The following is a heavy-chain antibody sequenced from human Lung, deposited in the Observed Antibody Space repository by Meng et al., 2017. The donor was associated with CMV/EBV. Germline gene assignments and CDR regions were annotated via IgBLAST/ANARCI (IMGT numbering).Heavy chain of an antibody. CDR3: AGGSGRDIDY. J-gene: IGHJ4*02. Sequence: LSCAASGFTFNSYGMHWVRQAPGKGLEWVAVIWYDGSNKYYADSVKGRFTISRDNSQNTLNLQMSSLRAEDTAVYYCAGGSGRDIDYWGQGTLVTVSS. CDR1: GFTFNSYG. CDR2: IWYDGSNK. D-gene: IGHD5-24*01. V-gene: IGHV3-33*01.